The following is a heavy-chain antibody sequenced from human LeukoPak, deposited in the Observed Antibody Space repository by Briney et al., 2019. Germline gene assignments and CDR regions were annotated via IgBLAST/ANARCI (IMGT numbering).Heavy chain of an antibody. CDR2: LHSDGSNT. CDR1: GFTFSGFW. V-gene: IGHV3-74*01. D-gene: IGHD3-16*02. CDR3: AKDPGELSFDY. Sequence: GGSLRLSCAASGFTFSGFWMHWVRQAPGKGQVWISRLHSDGSNTDYADSVKGRFTISRDNSKNTLYLQMNSLRAEDTAVYYCAKDPGELSFDYWGQGALVTVSS. J-gene: IGHJ4*02.